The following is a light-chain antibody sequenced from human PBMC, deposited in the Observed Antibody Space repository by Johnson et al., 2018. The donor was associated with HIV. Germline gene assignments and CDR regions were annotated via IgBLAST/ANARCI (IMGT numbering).Light chain of an antibody. CDR2: DNN. J-gene: IGLJ1*01. Sequence: QSVLSQPPSVSAAPGQKVTISCSGSSSNIGSNYVSWYQQLPGTAPKLLIYDNNKRPSGIPDRFYGSKSGTSATLGITGLQTGDEADYYCGTWDSSLTAGVFGTGTKVTVL. CDR1: SSNIGSNY. CDR3: GTWDSSLTAGV. V-gene: IGLV1-51*01.